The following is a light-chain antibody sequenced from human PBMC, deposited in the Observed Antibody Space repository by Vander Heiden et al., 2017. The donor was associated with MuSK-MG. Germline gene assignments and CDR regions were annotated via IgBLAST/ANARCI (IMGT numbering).Light chain of an antibody. CDR2: GAS. CDR1: QSVSSN. V-gene: IGKV3-15*01. J-gene: IGKJ1*01. Sequence: IVMTQSPAPLSVSPGERATLSCRASQSVSSNLAWYQQKPGQAPRLLIYGASTRATGIPARFSGSGSGTEFTLTISSLQSEDFAVYYCQQDNNWSRAFGQGTKVEIK. CDR3: QQDNNWSRA.